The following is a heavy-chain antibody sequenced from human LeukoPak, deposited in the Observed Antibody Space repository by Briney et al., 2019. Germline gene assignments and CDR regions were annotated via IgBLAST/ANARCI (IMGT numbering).Heavy chain of an antibody. D-gene: IGHD5-24*01. V-gene: IGHV3-30*04. CDR3: ARDAEMATTYYFDY. CDR1: GFTFSSYA. CDR2: ISYDGSNK. J-gene: IGHJ4*02. Sequence: GGSLRLSCAASGFTFSSYAMGWVRQAPGKGLEWVAVISYDGSNKYYADSVKGRFTISRDNSKNTLYLQMNSLRPEDTAVYYCARDAEMATTYYFDYWDQGTLVTVSS.